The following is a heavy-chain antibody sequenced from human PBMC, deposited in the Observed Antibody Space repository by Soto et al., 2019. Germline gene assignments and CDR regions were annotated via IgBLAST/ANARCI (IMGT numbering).Heavy chain of an antibody. CDR1: GFTVSSNY. V-gene: IGHV3-66*01. D-gene: IGHD3-22*01. CDR2: IYSGGST. J-gene: IGHJ6*02. CDR3: ARDAIENYYYYYGMDV. Sequence: EVQLVESGGGLVQPGGSLRLSCAASGFTVSSNYMSWVRQAPGKGLEWVSVIYSGGSTYYADSVKGRFTISRDNSKNTRYLQMNSRRAEDKAVYYGARDAIENYYYYYGMDVWGQGTTVTVSS.